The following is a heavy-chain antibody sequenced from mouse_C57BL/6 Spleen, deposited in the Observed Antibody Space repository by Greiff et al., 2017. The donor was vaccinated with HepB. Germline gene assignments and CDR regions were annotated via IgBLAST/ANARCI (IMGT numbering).Heavy chain of an antibody. V-gene: IGHV1-80*01. CDR1: GYAFSSYW. Sequence: VKLMESGAELVKPGASVKISCKASGYAFSSYWMNWVKQRPGKGLEWIGQIYPGDGDTNYNGKFKGKATLTADKSSSTAYMQLSSLTSEDSAVYFCGYYGNYNAMDYWGQGTSVTVSS. J-gene: IGHJ4*01. CDR2: IYPGDGDT. D-gene: IGHD2-1*01. CDR3: GYYGNYNAMDY.